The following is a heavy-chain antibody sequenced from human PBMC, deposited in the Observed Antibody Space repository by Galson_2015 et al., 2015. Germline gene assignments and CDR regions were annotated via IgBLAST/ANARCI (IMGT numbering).Heavy chain of an antibody. V-gene: IGHV3-48*03. D-gene: IGHD3-9*01. CDR3: ARDSYDILTGYSQNFDY. J-gene: IGHJ4*02. CDR2: ISSSGSTI. Sequence: SLRLSCAASGFTFSSYEMNWVRQAPGEGLEWVSYISSSGSTIYYADSVKGRFTISRDNAKNSLYLQMNSLRAEDTAVYYCARDSYDILTGYSQNFDYWGQGALVTVSS. CDR1: GFTFSSYE.